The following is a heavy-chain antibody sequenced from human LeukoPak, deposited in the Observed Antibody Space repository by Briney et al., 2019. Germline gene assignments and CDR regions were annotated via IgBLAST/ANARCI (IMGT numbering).Heavy chain of an antibody. Sequence: PGGSLRLSCAASGFTFSSYAMHWVRQAPGKGLEWVAVISYDGSNKYYADSVKGRFTISRDNSKNTLYLQMNSLRAEDTAVYYCARERRWLRDFIFDYWGQGTLVTVSS. D-gene: IGHD5-24*01. CDR3: ARERRWLRDFIFDY. J-gene: IGHJ4*02. V-gene: IGHV3-30-3*01. CDR1: GFTFSSYA. CDR2: ISYDGSNK.